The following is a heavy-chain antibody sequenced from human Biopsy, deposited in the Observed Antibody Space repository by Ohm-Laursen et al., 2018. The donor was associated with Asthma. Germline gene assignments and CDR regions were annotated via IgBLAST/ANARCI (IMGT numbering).Heavy chain of an antibody. Sequence: ESSVKVSCNASGVALSGYTFEWVRQARGLGLEWIAWTVFASGATNYAQNFQDRLTVTRDMSAGSVSMELRGLSSTDAAVYYCAAGRTSLQGESLIWGQGTLVSVSS. D-gene: IGHD2/OR15-2a*01. CDR2: TVFASGAT. J-gene: IGHJ4*01. CDR3: AAGRTSLQGESLI. CDR1: GVALSGYT. V-gene: IGHV1-58*01.